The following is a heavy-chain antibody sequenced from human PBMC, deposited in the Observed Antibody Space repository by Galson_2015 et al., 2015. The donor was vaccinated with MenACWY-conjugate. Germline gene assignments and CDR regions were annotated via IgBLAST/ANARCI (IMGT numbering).Heavy chain of an antibody. J-gene: IGHJ4*02. CDR3: ARDLGYSGGY. D-gene: IGHD5-18*01. CDR1: GFTFSSYA. V-gene: IGHV3-48*04. CDR2: ISSSSTI. Sequence: LRLSCAASGFTFSSYAMSWVRQAPGKGLEWVSYISSSSTIYYADSVKGRFTISRDNAKNSLYLQMNSLRAEDTAVYYCARDLGYSGGYWGQGTLVTVSS.